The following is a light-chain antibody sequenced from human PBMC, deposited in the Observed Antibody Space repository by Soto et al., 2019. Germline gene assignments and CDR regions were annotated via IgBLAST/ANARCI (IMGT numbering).Light chain of an antibody. CDR1: QNISTY. V-gene: IGKV1-39*01. CDR3: QQSYTTHWS. Sequence: DIQMTQSPYSLSASVGDRVTITCRASQNISTYLNWYQQKPGQAPKLLIYAASSLQSGVPSRFSGSGSGTDFTLTISSLQLEDFATYYCQQSYTTHWSFGQGTKVEIK. J-gene: IGKJ1*01. CDR2: AAS.